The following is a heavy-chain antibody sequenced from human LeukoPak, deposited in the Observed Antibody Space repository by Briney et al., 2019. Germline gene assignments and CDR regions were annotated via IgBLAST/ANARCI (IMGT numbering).Heavy chain of an antibody. V-gene: IGHV3-23*01. Sequence: GGSLRLSCAASGFTFSNYAMSWVRQAPGKGLEWVSGISGSGGSTYSADSVKGRFTISRDNSKNTLDLQMNSLRAEDTAVYYCAAFARGSGDYYFDYWGQGTLVTVSS. CDR3: AAFARGSGDYYFDY. CDR1: GFTFSNYA. D-gene: IGHD3-10*01. CDR2: ISGSGGST. J-gene: IGHJ4*02.